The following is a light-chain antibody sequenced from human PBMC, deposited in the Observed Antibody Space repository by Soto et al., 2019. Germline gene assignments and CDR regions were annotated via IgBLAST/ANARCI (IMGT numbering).Light chain of an antibody. Sequence: QSALTQPASLSGSPGQSITISCTGTSSDIGAYDYVSWFQQHPGKAPKLMISEVNNRPSGVSNRFSGSKSGNTAYLTISGLRVEGGAKYFFFSFTTPSPLVFGTGTKVPAL. CDR1: SSDIGAYDY. J-gene: IGLJ1*01. CDR2: EVN. CDR3: FSFTTPSPLV. V-gene: IGLV2-14*01.